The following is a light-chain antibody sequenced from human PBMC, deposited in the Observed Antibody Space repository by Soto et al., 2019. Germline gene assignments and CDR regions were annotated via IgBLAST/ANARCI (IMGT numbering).Light chain of an antibody. CDR1: SSNIGSNY. CDR3: AAWDERLSGCYV. V-gene: IGLV1-47*01. J-gene: IGLJ1*01. Sequence: QSVLTQPPSASGTPGQRVTISCSGSSSNIGSNYVYWYQQLPGTAPKLLIYRNNQRPSGVPDRFSGSKSGTSASLAISGLRSEDEADYYCAAWDERLSGCYVFGTGTKVTVL. CDR2: RNN.